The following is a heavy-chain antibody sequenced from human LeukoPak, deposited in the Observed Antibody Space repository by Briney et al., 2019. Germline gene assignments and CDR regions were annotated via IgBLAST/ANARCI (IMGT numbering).Heavy chain of an antibody. Sequence: GGSLRLSCAASGFTFSSYWMSWVRQAPGKGLEWVANIKQDGSEKYYVDSVKGRFTISRDNAKNSLYLQMNSLRAEDTAVYYCARDSFSYCGGDCYPDDAFDIWGQGTMVTVSS. V-gene: IGHV3-7*01. D-gene: IGHD2-21*02. CDR1: GFTFSSYW. CDR3: ARDSFSYCGGDCYPDDAFDI. J-gene: IGHJ3*02. CDR2: IKQDGSEK.